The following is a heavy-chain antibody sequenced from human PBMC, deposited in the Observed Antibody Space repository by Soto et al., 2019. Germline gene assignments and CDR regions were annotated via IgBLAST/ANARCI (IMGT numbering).Heavy chain of an antibody. D-gene: IGHD4-17*01. CDR2: IYWNDDK. CDR1: GLSFDTSGVG. J-gene: IGHJ3*02. Sequence: QITLKESGPTQVNPTQTLTLTCTASGLSFDTSGVGVGWIRQPPGEALEWLALIYWNDDKRYSPSLKSSLTITKDTSKNQVVLTMTNVDPVDTATYYCASMTTVATAAFDIWGQGTMVTVSS. CDR3: ASMTTVATAAFDI. V-gene: IGHV2-5*01.